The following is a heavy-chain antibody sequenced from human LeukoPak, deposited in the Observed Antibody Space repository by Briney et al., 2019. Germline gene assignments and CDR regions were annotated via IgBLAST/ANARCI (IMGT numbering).Heavy chain of an antibody. Sequence: GGSLRLSCAASGFTFSSHGMHWVRQAPGKGLEWVAVIWYDGSNKYYADSVKGRFTISRDNSKNTLYLQMNSLRAEETAVYYCAASYDSSGYYCGYWGQGTLVTVSS. CDR1: GFTFSSHG. D-gene: IGHD3-22*01. CDR2: IWYDGSNK. J-gene: IGHJ4*02. CDR3: AASYDSSGYYCGY. V-gene: IGHV3-33*01.